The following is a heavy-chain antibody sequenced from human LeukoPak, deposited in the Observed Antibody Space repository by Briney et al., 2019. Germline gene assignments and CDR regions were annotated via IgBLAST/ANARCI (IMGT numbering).Heavy chain of an antibody. CDR3: ARPGGGPAGADPST. Sequence: GGSLRLSCAASGFTFSSYWMHWVRKAPGKGLVWVSRINNDGSSTSYADSVKGRFFISRDNAKNTLYLQLNNLTAEDMAVYYCARPGGGPAGADPSTWGQGTLVTVSS. CDR2: INNDGSST. D-gene: IGHD6-13*01. CDR1: GFTFSSYW. V-gene: IGHV3-74*01. J-gene: IGHJ5*02.